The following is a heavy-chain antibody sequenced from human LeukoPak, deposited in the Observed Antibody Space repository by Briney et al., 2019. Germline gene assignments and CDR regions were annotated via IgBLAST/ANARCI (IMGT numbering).Heavy chain of an antibody. CDR1: GFTFGSYA. CDR2: ISGSGGST. J-gene: IGHJ4*02. V-gene: IGHV3-23*01. CDR3: AKRRPGDLFFDY. Sequence: PGGSLRLSCAASGFTFGSYAMSWVRQAPGKGLEWVSAISGSGGSTYYADSVRGRFTISRDNSKNTLYLQMNSLRAEDTAVYYCAKRRPGDLFFDYWGQGTLVTVSS. D-gene: IGHD3-10*01.